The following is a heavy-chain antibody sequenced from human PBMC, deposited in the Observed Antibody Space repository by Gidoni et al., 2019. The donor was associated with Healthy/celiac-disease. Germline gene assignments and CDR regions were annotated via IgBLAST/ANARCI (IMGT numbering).Heavy chain of an antibody. D-gene: IGHD3-16*01. CDR1: GFTFSSYA. V-gene: IGHV3-30-3*01. CDR3: AAGTHWESSFFELYYGMDV. J-gene: IGHJ6*02. CDR2: ISYDGSNK. Sequence: QVQLVESGGGVVQPGRSLRLSCAASGFTFSSYAMHWVRQAPGKGLEWVAVISYDGSNKYYADSVKGRFTISRDNSKNTLYLQMNSLRAEDTAVYYCAAGTHWESSFFELYYGMDVWGQGTTVTVSS.